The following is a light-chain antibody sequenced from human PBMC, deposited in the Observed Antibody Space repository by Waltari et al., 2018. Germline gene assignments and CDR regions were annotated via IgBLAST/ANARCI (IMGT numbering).Light chain of an antibody. CDR3: QQYGSSPSYT. Sequence: EIVLTQSPGTLSLSPGERATLSCRASQSVSGSYLAWYQQKPGPAPRLLIYGASSRATGIPDRFSGSGSGTDFTLTISRLEPEDFAVYYCQQYGSSPSYTFGQGTKLEIK. CDR2: GAS. J-gene: IGKJ2*01. V-gene: IGKV3-20*01. CDR1: QSVSGSY.